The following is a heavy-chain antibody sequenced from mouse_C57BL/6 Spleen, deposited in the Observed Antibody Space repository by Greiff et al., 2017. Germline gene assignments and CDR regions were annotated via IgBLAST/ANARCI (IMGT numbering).Heavy chain of an antibody. CDR2: INPSSGYT. Sequence: QVQLKQSGAELARPGASVKMSCKASGYTFTSYTMHWVKQRPGQGLEWIGYINPSSGYTKYNQKFKDKATLTADKSSSTAYMQLSSLTSEDSAVYYCALTWTFDYWGQGTTLTVAS. CDR1: GYTFTSYT. D-gene: IGHD4-1*01. V-gene: IGHV1-4*01. J-gene: IGHJ2*01. CDR3: ALTWTFDY.